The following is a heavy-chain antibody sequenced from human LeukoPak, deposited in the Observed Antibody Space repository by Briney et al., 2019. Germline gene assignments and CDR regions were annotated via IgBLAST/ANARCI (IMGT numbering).Heavy chain of an antibody. CDR3: ARASYDILTGYLDAFDI. CDR1: GGSISSYY. J-gene: IGHJ3*02. Sequence: SETLSLTCTVSGGSISSYYWSWIRQPPGKGLEWIGYIYYSGSTNYNPSLKSRVTISVDTSKNQFSLKLSSVTAADTAVYCCARASYDILTGYLDAFDIWGQGTMVTVSS. CDR2: IYYSGST. V-gene: IGHV4-59*01. D-gene: IGHD3-9*01.